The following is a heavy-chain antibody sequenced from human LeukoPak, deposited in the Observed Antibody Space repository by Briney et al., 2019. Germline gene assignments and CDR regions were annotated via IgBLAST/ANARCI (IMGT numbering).Heavy chain of an antibody. D-gene: IGHD3-9*01. V-gene: IGHV3-30*04. CDR1: GFTFSSYA. Sequence: GGSLRLSCAASGFTFSSYAMHWVRQAPGKGLEWEAVISYDGSNKYYADSVKGRFTISRDNSKNTLYLQMNSLRAEDTAVYYCARNRYFDWLLSSWFDPWGQGTLVTVSS. CDR3: ARNRYFDWLLSSWFDP. J-gene: IGHJ5*02. CDR2: ISYDGSNK.